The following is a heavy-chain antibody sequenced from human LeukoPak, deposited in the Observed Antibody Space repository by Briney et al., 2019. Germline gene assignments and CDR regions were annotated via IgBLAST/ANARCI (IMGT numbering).Heavy chain of an antibody. CDR2: IYSGGST. Sequence: PGGSLRLSCAASGFTVSSNYMSWVRQAPGKGLEWVSVIYSGGSTYYADSVKGRFTISRDNSKNMLYLQMNSLRAEDTAVYYCARSSIAAADPGAFDIWGQGTMVTVSS. J-gene: IGHJ3*02. CDR3: ARSSIAAADPGAFDI. V-gene: IGHV3-66*01. D-gene: IGHD6-13*01. CDR1: GFTVSSNY.